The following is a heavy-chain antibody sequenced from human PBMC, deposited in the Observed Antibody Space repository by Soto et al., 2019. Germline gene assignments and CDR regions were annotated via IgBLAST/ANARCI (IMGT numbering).Heavy chain of an antibody. J-gene: IGHJ6*02. CDR2: IYYSGST. CDR3: AREPYPDYYYYYGMDV. CDR1: GGSISSGDYY. Sequence: PSETLSLTCTVSGGSISSGDYYWSWIRQPPGKGLEWIGYIYYSGSTYYNPSLKSRVTISVDTSKNQSSLKLSSVTAADTAVYYCAREPYPDYYYYYGMDVWGQGTTVTVSS. V-gene: IGHV4-30-4*01.